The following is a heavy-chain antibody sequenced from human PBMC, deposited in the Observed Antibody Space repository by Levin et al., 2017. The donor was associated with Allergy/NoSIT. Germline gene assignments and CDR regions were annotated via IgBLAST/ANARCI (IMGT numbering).Heavy chain of an antibody. Sequence: SETLSLTCTVSGGSISSSSYYWGWIRQPPGKGLEWIGSIYYSGSTYYNPSLKSRVTISVDTSKNQFSLKLGSVTAADTAVYYCARQATYYYGSGSYYRHYFDYWGQGTLVTVSS. J-gene: IGHJ4*02. CDR1: GGSISSSSYY. CDR2: IYYSGST. V-gene: IGHV4-39*01. D-gene: IGHD3-10*01. CDR3: ARQATYYYGSGSYYRHYFDY.